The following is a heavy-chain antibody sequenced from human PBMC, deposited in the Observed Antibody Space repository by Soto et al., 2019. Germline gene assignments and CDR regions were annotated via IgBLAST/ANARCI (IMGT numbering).Heavy chain of an antibody. CDR2: IKSKTDGGTT. CDR3: TTDIVASGSYPYYFDY. Sequence: GGSLRLSCAASGFTFSNAWMSWVRQAPGKGLEWVGRIKSKTDGGTTDYAAPVKGRFTISRDDSKNTLYLHMNSLKTEDTAVYYCTTDIVASGSYPYYFDYCGQGTLVTVSS. V-gene: IGHV3-15*01. D-gene: IGHD1-26*01. CDR1: GFTFSNAW. J-gene: IGHJ4*02.